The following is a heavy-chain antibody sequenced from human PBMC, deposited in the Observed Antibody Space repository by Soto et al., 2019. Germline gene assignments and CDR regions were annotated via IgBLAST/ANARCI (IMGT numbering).Heavy chain of an antibody. CDR2: ITYDGSFQ. D-gene: IGHD1-7*01. CDR1: GFNFDNYG. V-gene: IGHV3-30*18. Sequence: QVQLVESGGGVVQPGGSLRLSCQASGFNFDNYGMHWVRQAPGKGLEWVAVITYDGSFQYYADSVKGRFTISRDNSKNTLFLHLNTLKPEDTAVYHCAKDRVGGTFYTPLAFWGQGTLVTVSS. CDR3: AKDRVGGTFYTPLAF. J-gene: IGHJ4*02.